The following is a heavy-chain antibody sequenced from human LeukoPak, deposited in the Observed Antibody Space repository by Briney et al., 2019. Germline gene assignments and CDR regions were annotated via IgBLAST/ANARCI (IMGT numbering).Heavy chain of an antibody. CDR2: IHHSGST. Sequence: SETLSLTCAVSGGSISISNWWSWARQSPGKGLEWIGEIHHSGSTNCSPSLKTRVTISVDKSKNQFSLKLSSVTVADSALYYCGCNTGAAAGTFDSWGEGTLVTVSS. V-gene: IGHV4-4*02. D-gene: IGHD6-13*01. CDR1: GGSISISNW. CDR3: GCNTGAAAGTFDS. J-gene: IGHJ4*02.